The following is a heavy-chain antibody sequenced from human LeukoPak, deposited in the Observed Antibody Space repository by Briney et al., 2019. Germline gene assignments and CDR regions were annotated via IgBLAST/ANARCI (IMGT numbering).Heavy chain of an antibody. Sequence: GGSLRLSCAASGFTFSSFALHWVRQAPGKGLEWVTIISYDGSNKYYADSVKGRFTISRDNSKNTLYLEMNSLRGEDTAVYYCARDPTFNGGYWGQGTLVTVSS. V-gene: IGHV3-30-3*01. CDR3: ARDPTFNGGY. D-gene: IGHD2-8*01. J-gene: IGHJ4*02. CDR2: ISYDGSNK. CDR1: GFTFSSFA.